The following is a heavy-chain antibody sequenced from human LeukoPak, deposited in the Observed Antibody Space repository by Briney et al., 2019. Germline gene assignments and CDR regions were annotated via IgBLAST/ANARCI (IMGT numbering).Heavy chain of an antibody. J-gene: IGHJ4*02. CDR2: INPSGGST. CDR1: GYTFTSYY. D-gene: IGHD5-24*01. V-gene: IGHV1-46*01. Sequence: ASVKVSCKASGYTFTSYYMHWVRQAPGQGLEWMGIINPSGGSTSYAQKFQGRVTMTTDTSTSTAYMDLRSLRSDDTAVYYCARDPRTGDGYNLRGFDYWGQGTLVTVSS. CDR3: ARDPRTGDGYNLRGFDY.